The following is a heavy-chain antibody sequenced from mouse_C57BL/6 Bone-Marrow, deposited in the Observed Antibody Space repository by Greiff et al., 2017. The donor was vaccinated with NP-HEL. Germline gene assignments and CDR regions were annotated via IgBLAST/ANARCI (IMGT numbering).Heavy chain of an antibody. D-gene: IGHD1-1*01. CDR3: ARGAPTWGFAY. Sequence: QVQLKESGAELARPGASVKLSCKASGYTFTNYSMHWVKQRPGQGLEWIGYINPSSGYTKYTQKFKGKATLTADKSYSTAFMQLSSLRSEDSAVYYCARGAPTWGFAYWGQGTTVTVSA. J-gene: IGHJ3*01. V-gene: IGHV1-4*01. CDR1: GYTFTNYS. CDR2: INPSSGYT.